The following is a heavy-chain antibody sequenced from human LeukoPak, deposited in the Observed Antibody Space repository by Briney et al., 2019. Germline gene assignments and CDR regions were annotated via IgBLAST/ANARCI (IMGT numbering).Heavy chain of an antibody. CDR3: ARVGTTGIDFDY. D-gene: IGHD1-1*01. Sequence: PGGALRLSCAASVFTFSSCSMTWVRQTPGKGLEWVSYISSSSSTIYYADSVKSRFNISRDNAKNSLCLQMNSLRDEGTAVYYCARVGTTGIDFDYWGQGTLVTVSS. CDR2: ISSSSSTI. CDR1: VFTFSSCS. J-gene: IGHJ4*02. V-gene: IGHV3-48*02.